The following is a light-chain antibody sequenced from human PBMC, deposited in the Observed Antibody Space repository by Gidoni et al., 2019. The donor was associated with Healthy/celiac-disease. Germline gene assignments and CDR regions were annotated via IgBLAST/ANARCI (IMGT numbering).Light chain of an antibody. CDR2: GNS. Sequence: QSVLPQPPSVSGAPGQRVTISCTGSSSNIGAGYDVHWYQQLPGKAPKLLIYGNSNRPSGVPDRFSGSKSGTSASLAITGLQAEDEADYYCQSYDSSLSGSVFGGGTKLTVL. CDR3: QSYDSSLSGSV. J-gene: IGLJ2*01. CDR1: SSNIGAGYD. V-gene: IGLV1-40*01.